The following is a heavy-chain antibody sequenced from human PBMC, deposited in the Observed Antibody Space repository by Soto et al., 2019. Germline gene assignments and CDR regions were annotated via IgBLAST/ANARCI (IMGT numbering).Heavy chain of an antibody. CDR3: AWLGFGRLHGLVDV. CDR2: IRYDGDS. V-gene: IGHV4-59*08. J-gene: IGHJ6*02. D-gene: IGHD3-10*01. Sequence: QVQLQESGPGLVKPSETLSLTCTVSGGSIPNYYCSWFRQPPGKGLEWIGYIRYDGDSVYSLSLTRGVTMSTVTAKHQSSLMLESVTVTDTAVYYFAWLGFGRLHGLVDVWGQGTTVIVSS. CDR1: GGSIPNYY.